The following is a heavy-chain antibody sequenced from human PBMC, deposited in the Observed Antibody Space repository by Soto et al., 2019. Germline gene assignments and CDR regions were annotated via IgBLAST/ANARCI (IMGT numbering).Heavy chain of an antibody. V-gene: IGHV4-31*03. J-gene: IGHJ4*02. Sequence: QVQLQESGPGLVKPSQTLSLTCSVSAGSISSGTYYWSWVRQRPGKGLEWIGYIYYSGTTYYNPSLESRVTISVDKSKSQFFLKRSSVTAADTAVYYCARTSGSYIDYWGQGTLVTVSS. D-gene: IGHD1-26*01. CDR1: AGSISSGTYY. CDR2: IYYSGTT. CDR3: ARTSGSYIDY.